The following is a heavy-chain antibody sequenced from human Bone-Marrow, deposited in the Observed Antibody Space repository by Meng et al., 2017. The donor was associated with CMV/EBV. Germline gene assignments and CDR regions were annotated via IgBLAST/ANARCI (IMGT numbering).Heavy chain of an antibody. CDR1: GGSISSSSYY. CDR2: IYYSGST. CDR3: ARQDLRPSMVVTPPGAFDI. D-gene: IGHD4-23*01. Sequence: SETLSLTCTVSGGSISSSSYYWGWIRQPPGKGLEWIGSIYYSGSTYYNPSLKSRVTISVDTSKNQFSLKLSSVTAADTAVYYCARQDLRPSMVVTPPGAFDIWGQGTRVTVSS. V-gene: IGHV4-39*01. J-gene: IGHJ3*02.